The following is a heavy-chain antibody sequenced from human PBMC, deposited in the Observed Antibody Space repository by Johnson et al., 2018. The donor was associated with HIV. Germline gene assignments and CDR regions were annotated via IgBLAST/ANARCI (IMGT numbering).Heavy chain of an antibody. V-gene: IGHV3-53*05. D-gene: IGHD5-18*01. Sequence: EQLVETGGGLIQPGGSLRLSCAASGFTVSSNYMTWVRQAPGKGLEWVSVISSGDRTYYADSVKGRFTISRDNSKNTLYLQMNSLRAEDTAVYYCARDLDTAMVTCAFDIWGQGTMVTVSS. J-gene: IGHJ3*02. CDR3: ARDLDTAMVTCAFDI. CDR2: ISSGDRT. CDR1: GFTVSSNY.